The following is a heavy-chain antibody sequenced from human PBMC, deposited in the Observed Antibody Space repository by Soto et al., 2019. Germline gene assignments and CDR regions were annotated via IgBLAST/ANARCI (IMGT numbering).Heavy chain of an antibody. CDR3: AKEGDGSGYDYDY. J-gene: IGHJ4*02. CDR1: GFTFSNYA. Sequence: EVQLLESGGGLVQPGGSLRLSCAASGFTFSNYAMSWVRQAPGKGLEWVSGISTGGVSTYYADSVMGRFTMSRDNSRHTLYLEMNSLRADDTAVYYCAKEGDGSGYDYDYWGQGTLVTVS. CDR2: ISTGGVST. V-gene: IGHV3-23*01. D-gene: IGHD5-12*01.